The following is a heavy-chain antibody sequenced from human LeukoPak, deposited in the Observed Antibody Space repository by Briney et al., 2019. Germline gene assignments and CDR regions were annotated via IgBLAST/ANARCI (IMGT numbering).Heavy chain of an antibody. CDR1: GFTFSSYG. J-gene: IGHJ4*02. CDR3: ATPLVRCSSTSCLVDY. D-gene: IGHD2-2*01. V-gene: IGHV3-30*02. Sequence: GGSLRLSCAASGFTFSSYGMHWVRQAPGKGLEWVAFIRYDGSNKYYADSVKGRFTISRDNSKNTLYLQMNSLRAEDTAVYYCATPLVRCSSTSCLVDYWGQGTLVSVSS. CDR2: IRYDGSNK.